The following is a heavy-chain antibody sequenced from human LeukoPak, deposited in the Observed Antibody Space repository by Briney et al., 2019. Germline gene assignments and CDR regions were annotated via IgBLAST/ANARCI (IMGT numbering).Heavy chain of an antibody. D-gene: IGHD1-1*01. J-gene: IGHJ2*01. CDR1: GFTFSGSW. Sequence: PGGSLRLSCAAPGFTFSGSWMHWVRQVPAKGLVSVSRITGDGSSTTYADSVKGRFTISRDNAKNTVFLQMISLRAEDTAVYYCARGTGWYFDLWGRGTLVTVSS. CDR2: ITGDGSST. V-gene: IGHV3-74*01. CDR3: ARGTGWYFDL.